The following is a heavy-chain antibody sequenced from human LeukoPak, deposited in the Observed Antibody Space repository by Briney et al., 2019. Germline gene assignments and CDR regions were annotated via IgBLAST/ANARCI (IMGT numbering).Heavy chain of an antibody. Sequence: GESLKLSCKGSGYSFTNYWIAWVRQMPGKRLEWMGIIYPGDSDTRYSPSFQGQVTISADRSISTAYLQWSSLKASDIAMYYCARLYCSSASCYTGSSYYFDYWGQGTLVTVSS. CDR3: ARLYCSSASCYTGSSYYFDY. CDR2: IYPGDSDT. CDR1: GYSFTNYW. V-gene: IGHV5-51*01. D-gene: IGHD2-2*02. J-gene: IGHJ4*02.